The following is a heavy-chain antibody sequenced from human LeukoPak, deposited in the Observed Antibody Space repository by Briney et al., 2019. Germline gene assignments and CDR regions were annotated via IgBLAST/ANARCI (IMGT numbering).Heavy chain of an antibody. J-gene: IGHJ4*02. CDR2: ISSSSSYI. V-gene: IGHV3-21*06. CDR1: GFIFSSYG. D-gene: IGHD3-22*01. CDR3: ARVGSSGYYYIY. Sequence: GGSLRLSCAASGFIFSSYGMHWVRQAPGKGLEWVSSISSSSSYIYYADSVKGRFTISRDNAKNSLFLQMNSVRAEDTAVYYCARVGSSGYYYIYWGQGALVTVSS.